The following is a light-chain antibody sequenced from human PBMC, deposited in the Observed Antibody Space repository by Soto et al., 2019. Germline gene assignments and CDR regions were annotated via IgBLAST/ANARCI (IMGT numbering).Light chain of an antibody. V-gene: IGLV2-23*01. CDR2: EDS. Sequence: QSALTHPASVSGSPGQSITISCTGTSSDVGSYNLVSWYQQHPGKAPKLMIYEDSKRPSGVSNRFSGSKSGNTASLTISGLQYEDEADYYCCSYADSSTYVFGTGTKVTVL. J-gene: IGLJ1*01. CDR3: CSYADSSTYV. CDR1: SSDVGSYNL.